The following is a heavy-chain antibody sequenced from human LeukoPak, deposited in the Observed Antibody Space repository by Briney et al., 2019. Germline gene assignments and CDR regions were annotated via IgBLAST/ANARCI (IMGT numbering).Heavy chain of an antibody. J-gene: IGHJ4*02. CDR3: AKGRALEVVAAFNY. V-gene: IGHV3-23*01. D-gene: IGHD2-15*01. CDR2: IRGGGDT. CDR1: GFTFTNNA. Sequence: PGGSLRLSCAASGFTFTNNALSWFRQAPGKGLEWVSDIRGGGDTYYAESVKGRFTISRDNSKNTLSLQMNTLRTDDTAVYYCAKGRALEVVAAFNYWGQGTVVTVSS.